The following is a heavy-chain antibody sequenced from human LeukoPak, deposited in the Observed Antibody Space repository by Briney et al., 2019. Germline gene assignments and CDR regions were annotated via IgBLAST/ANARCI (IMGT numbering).Heavy chain of an antibody. CDR1: GYTFTGYY. Sequence: ASVKVSCKASGYTFTGYYMHWARQAPGQGLEWMGWINPNSGGTNYAQKFQGRVTMTRDTSISTAYMELSRLRSDDTAVYYCARDGGYCSSTSCWGQGTLVTVSS. D-gene: IGHD2-2*01. CDR3: ARDGGYCSSTSC. V-gene: IGHV1-2*02. CDR2: INPNSGGT. J-gene: IGHJ4*02.